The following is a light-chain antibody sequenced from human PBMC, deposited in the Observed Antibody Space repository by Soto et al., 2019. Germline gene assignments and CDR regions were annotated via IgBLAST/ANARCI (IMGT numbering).Light chain of an antibody. CDR2: DVN. CDR1: SSDVGSYYY. Sequence: QSALTQPASVSGSPGQSITFSCTGTSSDVGSYYYVSWHQQHPGKAPKLIIYDVNNRPSGVPSRFSGSKSGNTASLIISGLQTEDEADYYCCAYSTSGTHVFGTGTKVTVL. CDR3: CAYSTSGTHV. J-gene: IGLJ1*01. V-gene: IGLV2-14*03.